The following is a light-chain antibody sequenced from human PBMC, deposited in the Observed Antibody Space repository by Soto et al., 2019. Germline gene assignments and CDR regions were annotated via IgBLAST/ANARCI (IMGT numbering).Light chain of an antibody. Sequence: QSVLTQPRSVSGSPGQSVTISCTGTSSDVGGYNYVSWYQQHPGKAPKLMIYDVTKRPSGVPDRFSGSKSGNTASLTISGLHAEDEADYYCCSYAGTYTFEVFGTGTKLTVL. CDR3: CSYAGTYTFEV. J-gene: IGLJ1*01. CDR1: SSDVGGYNY. CDR2: DVT. V-gene: IGLV2-11*01.